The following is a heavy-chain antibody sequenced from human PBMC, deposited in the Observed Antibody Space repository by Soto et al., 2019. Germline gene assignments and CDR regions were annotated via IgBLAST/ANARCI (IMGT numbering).Heavy chain of an antibody. D-gene: IGHD2-15*01. J-gene: IGHJ6*03. CDR3: ARGDCVGGSCYSLAGSLYYYMDV. V-gene: IGHV3-74*01. CDR1: GFTFSNYW. Sequence: EVKLVESGGGLVQPGGSLRLSCAASGFTFSNYWMYWVRQAPGQGLVWVSRINSDGSVSRYADSVKGRLTISRDNVKNPLYLQMNSLRVEDTAVYYCARGDCVGGSCYSLAGSLYYYMDVWGTGTTVTVFS. CDR2: INSDGSVS.